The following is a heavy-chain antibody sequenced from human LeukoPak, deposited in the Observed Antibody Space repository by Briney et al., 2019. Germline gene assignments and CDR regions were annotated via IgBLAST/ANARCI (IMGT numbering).Heavy chain of an antibody. CDR1: GFSFSSYW. D-gene: IGHD3-3*01. V-gene: IGHV3-7*01. J-gene: IGHJ4*02. CDR3: VSGFLQWLY. Sequence: GGSLRLSCAASGFSFSSYWMSWVRQAPGKGLEWVANIDPDGSNMLYVDSVKGRFTISRDNAKNSLYLQMNNLRAEDTAVYFCVSGFLQWLYWGQGTLVTVSS. CDR2: IDPDGSNM.